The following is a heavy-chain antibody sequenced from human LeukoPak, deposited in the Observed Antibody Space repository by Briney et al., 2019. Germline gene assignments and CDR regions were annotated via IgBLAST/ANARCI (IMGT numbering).Heavy chain of an antibody. CDR2: VYPGDSDT. D-gene: IGHD3-22*01. V-gene: IGHV5-51*01. Sequence: HGESLKISCKGSGYRFTSYWIGWVRQKPGKGLEWMGIVYPGDSDTRYSPSFQGQVTISVDRSINTAYLQWSSLKASDIAMYYCTRAANSSGFDVLDIWGQGTMVTVSS. CDR1: GYRFTSYW. J-gene: IGHJ3*02. CDR3: TRAANSSGFDVLDI.